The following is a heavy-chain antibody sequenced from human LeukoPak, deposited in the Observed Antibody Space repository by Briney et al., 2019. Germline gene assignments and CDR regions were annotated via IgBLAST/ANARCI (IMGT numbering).Heavy chain of an antibody. CDR2: TYYRSKWYN. CDR3: ARAPRVRGIHFDY. D-gene: IGHD3-10*01. J-gene: IGHJ4*02. Sequence: SQTLSLTCAISGDSVSSNSAAWNWIRQSPSRGLEWLGRTYYRSKWYNDYGVPVKSRITINPDTSKNQFSLKLSSVTAADTAVYYCARAPRVRGIHFDYWGQGTLVTVSS. V-gene: IGHV6-1*01. CDR1: GDSVSSNSAA.